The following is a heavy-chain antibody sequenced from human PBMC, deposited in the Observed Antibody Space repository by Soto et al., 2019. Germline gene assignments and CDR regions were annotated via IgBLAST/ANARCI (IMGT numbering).Heavy chain of an antibody. V-gene: IGHV3-23*01. CDR3: AKDGRTDIVVVPAAILNYYYYGMDV. J-gene: IGHJ6*02. Sequence: GGSLRLSCAASGFTFSSYAMSWVRQAPGKGLEWVSAISGSGGSTYYADSVKGRFTISRDNSKNTLYLQMNSLRAEDTAVYYCAKDGRTDIVVVPAAILNYYYYGMDVWGQGTTVTVSS. D-gene: IGHD2-2*01. CDR1: GFTFSSYA. CDR2: ISGSGGST.